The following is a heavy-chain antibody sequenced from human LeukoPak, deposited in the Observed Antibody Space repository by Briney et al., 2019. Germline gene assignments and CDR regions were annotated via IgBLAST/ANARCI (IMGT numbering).Heavy chain of an antibody. CDR1: GYTFTGYY. D-gene: IGHD6-13*01. V-gene: IGHV1-8*03. CDR3: ARAGAAAVDY. J-gene: IGHJ4*02. CDR2: INPNSGNT. Sequence: ASVKVSCKASGYTFTGYYMHWVRQAPGQGLEWMGWINPNSGNTGYAQKFQGRVTITRNTSISTAYMELSSLRSEDTAVYYCARAGAAAVDYWGQGTLVTVSS.